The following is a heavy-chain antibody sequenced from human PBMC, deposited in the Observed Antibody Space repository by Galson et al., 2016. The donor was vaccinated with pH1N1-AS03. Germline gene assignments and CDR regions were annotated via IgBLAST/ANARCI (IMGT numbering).Heavy chain of an antibody. CDR3: VRDSTETTGMDV. CDR2: ISGSSHYI. D-gene: IGHD4-11*01. J-gene: IGHJ6*02. V-gene: IGHV3-21*01. Sequence: SLRLSCASSGSSSSSDSMNWVRQAPGKGLEWVATISGSSHYIFYEDSVKGRFTISRDNAKRSVFLQMNSLRVEDTALYYCVRDSTETTGMDVWGQGTTVSVS. CDR1: GSSSSSDS.